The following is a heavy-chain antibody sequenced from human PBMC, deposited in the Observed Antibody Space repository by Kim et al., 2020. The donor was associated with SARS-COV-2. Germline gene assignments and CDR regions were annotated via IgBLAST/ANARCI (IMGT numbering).Heavy chain of an antibody. CDR1: GFTFRSYA. Sequence: GGSLRLSCAASGFTFRSYAMRWVRQAPGKGLEWVSSITEGGGSTYYADSVKGRFTISRDNSKNTLYLQMSSLRADDTAVYYCARRGGSAYYGMDVWGQGTTVTVSS. D-gene: IGHD2-15*01. CDR3: ARRGGSAYYGMDV. V-gene: IGHV3-23*01. CDR2: ITEGGGST. J-gene: IGHJ6*02.